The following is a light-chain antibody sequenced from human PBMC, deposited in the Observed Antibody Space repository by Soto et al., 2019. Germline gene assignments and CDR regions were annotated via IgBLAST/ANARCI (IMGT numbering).Light chain of an antibody. CDR1: HDIGNS. Sequence: DIQMTQSPPSLSASVGVRVTITCQASHDIGNSLNWYQDKPGQAPKLVIYDAYNLETGVPSTFSGNGYGTDFTFTISSLRPEDIATYYCQKSDHLPLFGPGTRVDMK. CDR2: DAY. CDR3: QKSDHLPL. J-gene: IGKJ3*01. V-gene: IGKV1-33*01.